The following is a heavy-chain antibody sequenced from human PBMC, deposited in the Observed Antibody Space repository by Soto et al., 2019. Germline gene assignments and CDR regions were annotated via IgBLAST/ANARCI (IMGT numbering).Heavy chain of an antibody. J-gene: IGHJ5*02. D-gene: IGHD2-15*01. CDR1: GGTFSSYA. CDR3: ARCEASSGGSCYWFDP. V-gene: IGHV1-69*01. Sequence: QVQLVQSGAEVQKPGSSVKVSCKASGGTFSSYAISWVRQAPGQGLEWMGGIIPIFGTANYAQKFQGRVTITADESTRTAYMELSSLRSEDTAVYYCARCEASSGGSCYWFDPWGQGTLVTVSS. CDR2: IIPIFGTA.